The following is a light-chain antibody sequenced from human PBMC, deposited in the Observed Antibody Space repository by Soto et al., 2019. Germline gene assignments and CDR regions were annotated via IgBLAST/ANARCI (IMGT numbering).Light chain of an antibody. CDR1: ESVSTY. J-gene: IGKJ4*01. V-gene: IGKV3-11*01. CDR2: DAS. CDR3: QQRTKWPPLT. Sequence: EIVLTQSPATVSLSPGERATLSCRASESVSTYLAWYQQKPGQAPRLLIYDASNRATGIPARFSGSGSGTDFTLTISSLEPEDFAVYYCQQRTKWPPLTFGGGPKVEIK.